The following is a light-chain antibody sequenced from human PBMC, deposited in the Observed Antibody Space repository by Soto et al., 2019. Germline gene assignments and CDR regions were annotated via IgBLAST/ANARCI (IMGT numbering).Light chain of an antibody. CDR1: QSVSSN. Sequence: EIVMTQSPATLSVSPGERATLSCRASQSVSSNLAWYQQKPGQAPRLLIYGASTRATGIPARFSGSGSETEFTLTISSLHSEDFAVYCCQQYNDSPRTFGKGTKVEVK. CDR2: GAS. CDR3: QQYNDSPRT. V-gene: IGKV3-15*01. J-gene: IGKJ1*01.